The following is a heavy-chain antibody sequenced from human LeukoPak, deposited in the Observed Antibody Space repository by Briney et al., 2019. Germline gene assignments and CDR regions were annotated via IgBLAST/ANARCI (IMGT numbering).Heavy chain of an antibody. J-gene: IGHJ6*03. Sequence: SETLSPTCTVSGGSISSSYWSWIRQPPGKGLEWIGYIYYSGSTNYNPSLKSRASISVDTSKNQFSLILSSVIAADTAVYYCARGGERPMDVWGKGTTVTVSS. CDR1: GGSISSSY. D-gene: IGHD3-10*01. CDR2: IYYSGST. CDR3: ARGGERPMDV. V-gene: IGHV4-59*01.